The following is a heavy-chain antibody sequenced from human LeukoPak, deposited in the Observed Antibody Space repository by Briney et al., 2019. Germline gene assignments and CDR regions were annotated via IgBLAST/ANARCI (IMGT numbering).Heavy chain of an antibody. Sequence: ASVKVSCKASGGTFSSYAISWVRQAPGQGLEWMGWINPNSGGTNYAQKFQGRVTMTRDTSISTAYMELSRLRSDDTAVYYCARDPYGDYPFDYWGQGTLVTVSS. CDR1: GGTFSSYA. CDR2: INPNSGGT. V-gene: IGHV1-2*02. D-gene: IGHD4-17*01. CDR3: ARDPYGDYPFDY. J-gene: IGHJ4*02.